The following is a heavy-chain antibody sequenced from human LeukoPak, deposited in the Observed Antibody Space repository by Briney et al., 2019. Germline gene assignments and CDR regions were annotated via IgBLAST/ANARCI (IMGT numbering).Heavy chain of an antibody. D-gene: IGHD3-10*01. V-gene: IGHV4-39*01. J-gene: IGHJ4*02. CDR2: IYDSGST. CDR3: ARRRVNGSGSWDY. Sequence: SETLSLTCTVSGGFISGSGYYWGWIRQPPGKGLEWIGNIYDSGSTYYNASLQSRVTISVDTSKNQFSLKLSSVTAADTAVYYCARRRVNGSGSWDYWGQGTLVTVSS. CDR1: GGFISGSGYY.